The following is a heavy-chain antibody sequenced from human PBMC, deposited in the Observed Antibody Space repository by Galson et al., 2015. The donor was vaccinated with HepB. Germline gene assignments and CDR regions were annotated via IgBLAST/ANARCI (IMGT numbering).Heavy chain of an antibody. V-gene: IGHV3-9*01. Sequence: SLRLSCAASGFIFGDYAMHWVRQAPGKGLEWVSGISWNSGNIHYADSVKGRFTISRDNTKNSLFLQMNTLKSEDTAFYYCAKFDYSQFIGAFNIWGQGTVVTVSS. J-gene: IGHJ3*02. CDR1: GFIFGDYA. CDR3: AKFDYSQFIGAFNI. D-gene: IGHD4-11*01. CDR2: ISWNSGNI.